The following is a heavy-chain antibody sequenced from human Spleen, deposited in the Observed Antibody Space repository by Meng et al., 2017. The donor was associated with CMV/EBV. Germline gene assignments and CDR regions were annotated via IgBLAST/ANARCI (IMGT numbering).Heavy chain of an antibody. V-gene: IGHV3-30*02. CDR3: AKDLLPYYYYGMDV. CDR1: GFTFSSYG. J-gene: IGHJ6*02. Sequence: GGSLRLSCAASGFTFSSYGMHWVRQAPGKGLEWVAFIRYDGSNKYYADSVKGRFTISRDNSKNTLYLQMNSLRAEDTAVYYCAKDLLPYYYYGMDVCGQGTTVTVSS. CDR2: IRYDGSNK.